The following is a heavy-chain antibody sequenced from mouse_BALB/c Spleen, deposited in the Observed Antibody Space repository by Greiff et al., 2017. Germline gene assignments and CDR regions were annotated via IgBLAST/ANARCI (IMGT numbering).Heavy chain of an antibody. CDR1: GFTFSSFG. D-gene: IGHD2-12*01. V-gene: IGHV5-17*02. CDR2: ISSGSSTI. J-gene: IGHJ4*01. CDR3: ARSPYSPHAMDY. Sequence: EVQRVESGGGLVQPGGSRKLSCAASGFTFSSFGMHWVRQAPEKGLEWVAYISSGSSTIYYADTVKGRFTISRDNPKNTLFLQMTSLRSEDTAMYYCARSPYSPHAMDYWGQGTSVTVSS.